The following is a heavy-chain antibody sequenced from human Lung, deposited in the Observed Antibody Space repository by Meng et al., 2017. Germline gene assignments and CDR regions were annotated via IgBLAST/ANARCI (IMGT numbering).Heavy chain of an antibody. D-gene: IGHD3-16*01. CDR3: TRRGNWGSAFDI. V-gene: IGHV3-30*04. Sequence: VQRCESGGRVGQPGRSLRLSCVVSGFSFSTYPVPWVRQAPGKGLQWVAIIAHDGYNKDYADSVKGRFTISRDNSKNTLSLEMNDLRVEDTAVYYCTRRGNWGSAFDIWGQGTMVTVSS. CDR1: GFSFSTYP. CDR2: IAHDGYNK. J-gene: IGHJ3*02.